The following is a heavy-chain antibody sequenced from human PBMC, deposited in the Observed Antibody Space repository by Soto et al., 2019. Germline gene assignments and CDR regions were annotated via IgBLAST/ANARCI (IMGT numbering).Heavy chain of an antibody. CDR1: GFTFSSYG. CDR3: ACEVAWGY. Sequence: QVQLVESGGGVVQPGRSLRLSCAASGFTFSSYGMHGVRHAPGKGLEWVAVISYDGSVKYYAESVKGRFTISRDNSKNTLYLQVSGLSVEDTAVYYCACEVAWGYWGQGTLVTVSS. V-gene: IGHV3-30*03. CDR2: ISYDGSVK. D-gene: IGHD1-26*01. J-gene: IGHJ4*02.